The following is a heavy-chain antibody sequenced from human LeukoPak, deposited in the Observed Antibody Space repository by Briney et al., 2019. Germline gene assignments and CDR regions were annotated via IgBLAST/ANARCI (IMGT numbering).Heavy chain of an antibody. CDR3: ARARVGATFRDAFDI. Sequence: ASVKVSCKASGYTFTGYYMHWVRQAPGQGLEWMEWINPNSGGTNYAQKFQGRVTMTRDTSISTAYMELSRLRSDDTAVYYCARARVGATFRDAFDIWGQGTMVTVSS. D-gene: IGHD1-26*01. CDR2: INPNSGGT. J-gene: IGHJ3*02. V-gene: IGHV1-2*02. CDR1: GYTFTGYY.